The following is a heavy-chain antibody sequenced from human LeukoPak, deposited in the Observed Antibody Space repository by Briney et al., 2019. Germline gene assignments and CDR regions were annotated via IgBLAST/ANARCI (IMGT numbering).Heavy chain of an antibody. J-gene: IGHJ6*02. Sequence: GGSLTLSCAPSGLTFDDYAMHWVRPAPGKGLEWVSSISGDGGSTYYADSVKGRFTISRDNSKKSLYLQMNSLRIEDTALYYCAKDMADSYAYYYYYGMDVWGQGTTVTVSS. CDR1: GLTFDDYA. D-gene: IGHD5-18*01. CDR2: ISGDGGST. CDR3: AKDMADSYAYYYYYGMDV. V-gene: IGHV3-43*02.